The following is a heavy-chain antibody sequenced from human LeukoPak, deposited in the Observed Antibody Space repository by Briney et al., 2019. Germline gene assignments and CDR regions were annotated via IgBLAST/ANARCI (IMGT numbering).Heavy chain of an antibody. V-gene: IGHV3-49*04. Sequence: GGSLRLSCTASGFTIGDYAMSWVRQAPGRGLEWVGFIRNKAKGGTTEYAASVKGRFIISTDDSKNIAYLQMNSLKTEDTAVYYCTGERIGAGSGSDYWGQGTLVTVSS. CDR1: GFTIGDYA. D-gene: IGHD6-25*01. CDR2: IRNKAKGGTT. J-gene: IGHJ4*02. CDR3: TGERIGAGSGSDY.